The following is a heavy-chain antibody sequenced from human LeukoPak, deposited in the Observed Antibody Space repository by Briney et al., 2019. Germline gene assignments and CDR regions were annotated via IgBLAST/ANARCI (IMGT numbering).Heavy chain of an antibody. D-gene: IGHD2-15*01. CDR3: ARGPQTYCSGGSCYDFDY. CDR1: GGSFSGYY. V-gene: IGHV4-34*01. J-gene: IGHJ4*02. CDR2: INHSGST. Sequence: SETLSLTCAVYGGSFSGYYWSWIRQPPGKGLEWIGEINHSGSTNYNPSLKSRVTISVDTSKNQFSLKLSSVTAADTAVYYCARGPQTYCSGGSCYDFDYWGQGTLVTVSS.